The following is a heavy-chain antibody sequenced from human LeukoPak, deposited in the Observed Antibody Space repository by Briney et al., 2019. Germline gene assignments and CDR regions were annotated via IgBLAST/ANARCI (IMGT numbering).Heavy chain of an antibody. CDR3: ARSSHAKWFDP. V-gene: IGHV4-61*01. J-gene: IGHJ5*02. CDR2: IYYSGST. D-gene: IGHD6-6*01. Sequence: SETLSLTCTVSGGSVSSGSYYWSWIRQPPGKGLEWIGYIYYSGSTNYNPSLKSRVTISVDTSKNQFSLKLSSVTAADTAVYYCARSSHAKWFDPWGQGTLVTVSS. CDR1: GGSVSSGSYY.